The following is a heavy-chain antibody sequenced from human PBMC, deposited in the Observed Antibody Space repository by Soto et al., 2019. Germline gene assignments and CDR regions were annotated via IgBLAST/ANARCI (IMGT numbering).Heavy chain of an antibody. CDR3: AKDRDTAMVTVLDY. Sequence: GGSLRLSCAASGFTFSSYGMHWVRQAPGKGLEWVAVISYDGSNKYYADSVKGRFTISRDNSKNTLYLQMNSLRAEDTAVYYCAKDRDTAMVTVLDYWGKGTLVTVSS. J-gene: IGHJ4*02. CDR2: ISYDGSNK. CDR1: GFTFSSYG. D-gene: IGHD5-18*01. V-gene: IGHV3-30*18.